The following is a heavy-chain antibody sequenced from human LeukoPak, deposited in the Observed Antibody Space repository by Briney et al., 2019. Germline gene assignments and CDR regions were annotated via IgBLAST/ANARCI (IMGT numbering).Heavy chain of an antibody. V-gene: IGHV1-8*03. CDR3: ARVVRFLEWSPSDYHYYYMDV. D-gene: IGHD3-3*01. Sequence: ASVKVSCKASGYTFTSYDINWVRQATGQGLEWMGWMNPNSGNTGYAQKFQGRVTITRNTSIITANMELSSLRSEDTAVYYCARVVRFLEWSPSDYHYYYMDVWGKGTTATVSS. CDR2: MNPNSGNT. CDR1: GYTFTSYD. J-gene: IGHJ6*03.